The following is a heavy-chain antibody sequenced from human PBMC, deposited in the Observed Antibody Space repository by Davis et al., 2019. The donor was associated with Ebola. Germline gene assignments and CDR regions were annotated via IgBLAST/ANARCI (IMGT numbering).Heavy chain of an antibody. J-gene: IGHJ3*02. V-gene: IGHV4-59*08. CDR1: GGSISSYY. Sequence: SETLSLTCTVSGGSISSYYWSWIRQPPGKGLEWIGYIYYSGSTNYNPSLKSRVTISVDTSKNQFSLKLSSVTAADTAVYYCARGGETYSSPLAYFDIWGQGTMVTVSS. CDR2: IYYSGST. CDR3: ARGGETYSSPLAYFDI. D-gene: IGHD6-19*01.